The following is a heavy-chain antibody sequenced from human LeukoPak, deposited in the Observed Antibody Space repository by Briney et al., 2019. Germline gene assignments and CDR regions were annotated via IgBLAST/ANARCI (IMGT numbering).Heavy chain of an antibody. CDR2: IIDTGST. J-gene: IGHJ4*02. D-gene: IGHD6-19*01. Sequence: SETLSLTCAVYGGSFSGYYWTWIRQPPGKGLEWIGEIIDTGSTKYNSSLKSRVTISVDTSKNQFSLKLSSVTAADTAVYYCAREGTDSSGWSRIDYWGQGTLVTVSS. CDR3: AREGTDSSGWSRIDY. CDR1: GGSFSGYY. V-gene: IGHV4-34*12.